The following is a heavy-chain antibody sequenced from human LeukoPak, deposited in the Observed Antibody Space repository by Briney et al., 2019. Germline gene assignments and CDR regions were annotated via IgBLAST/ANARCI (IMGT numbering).Heavy chain of an antibody. D-gene: IGHD4-23*01. Sequence: ASVRVSCKASGYSFTASYMHWVRQAPGQGLEWVGCINPKNGDTSSAQRFQGRVTMTRDTSLSIAYMDLSSLRSDDTAVYYCVRDDYNGNSFDSWGPGTLVTVSS. J-gene: IGHJ5*01. V-gene: IGHV1-2*02. CDR3: VRDDYNGNSFDS. CDR2: INPKNGDT. CDR1: GYSFTASY.